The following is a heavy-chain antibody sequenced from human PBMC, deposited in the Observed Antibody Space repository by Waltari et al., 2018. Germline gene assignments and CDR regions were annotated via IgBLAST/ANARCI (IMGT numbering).Heavy chain of an antibody. CDR2: ISSSGSTI. CDR3: ARDRIWVDDAFDI. J-gene: IGHJ3*02. CDR1: GFTFSDYY. D-gene: IGHD3-16*01. V-gene: IGHV3-11*04. Sequence: QVQLVESGGGLVKPGGSLRLSCAASGFTFSDYYMSWIRRAPVEGLEWVSYISSSGSTIYYADSVKGRFTISRDNAKNSLYRQMNSLIAEDTAVYYCARDRIWVDDAFDIWGQGTMVTVSS.